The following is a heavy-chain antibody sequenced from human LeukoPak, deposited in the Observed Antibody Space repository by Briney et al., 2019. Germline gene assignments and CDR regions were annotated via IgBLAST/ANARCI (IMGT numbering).Heavy chain of an antibody. CDR1: GGSIGTYY. Sequence: KPSETLSLTCTVSGGSIGTYYWSWIRQPPGRGLEWIGYVHYSGSTRYSPSLKGRVTISVDTSKNQFSLKLNYVTAADTAVYYCARDGYYYGSGFDYWGQGTLVTVSS. CDR3: ARDGYYYGSGFDY. J-gene: IGHJ4*02. D-gene: IGHD3-10*01. CDR2: VHYSGST. V-gene: IGHV4-59*01.